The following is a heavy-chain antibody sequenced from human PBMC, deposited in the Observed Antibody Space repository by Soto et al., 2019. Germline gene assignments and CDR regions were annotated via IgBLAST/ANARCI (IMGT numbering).Heavy chain of an antibody. J-gene: IGHJ3*02. CDR1: GFTFSSYA. V-gene: IGHV3-30-3*01. Sequence: QVQLVESGGGVVQPGRSLRLSCAASGFTFSSYAMHWVRQAPGKGLEWVAVISYDGSNKYYADSVKGRFTISRDNSKNTRYLQMNSLRAEDTAVYYCARNYYESSGYYSPPCIWGQGTMVTVSS. D-gene: IGHD3-22*01. CDR3: ARNYYESSGYYSPPCI. CDR2: ISYDGSNK.